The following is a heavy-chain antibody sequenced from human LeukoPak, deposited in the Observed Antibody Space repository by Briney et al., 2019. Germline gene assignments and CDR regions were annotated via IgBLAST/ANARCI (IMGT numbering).Heavy chain of an antibody. Sequence: GGSLRLSCAASGFTFSTYSMDWVRQAPGKGLEWVSSISSSSSYIYYADSVKGRFTISRDNAKNSLYLQMNSLRAEDTAVYYCARGGYYYYYMDVWGKGTTVTVSS. V-gene: IGHV3-21*01. CDR3: ARGGYYYYYMDV. CDR1: GFTFSTYS. J-gene: IGHJ6*03. CDR2: ISSSSSYI.